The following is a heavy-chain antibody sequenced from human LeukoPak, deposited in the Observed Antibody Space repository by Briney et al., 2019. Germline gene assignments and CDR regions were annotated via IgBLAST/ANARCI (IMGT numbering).Heavy chain of an antibody. CDR3: ARRYFDL. CDR1: GFTFDSYW. V-gene: IGHV3-7*03. Sequence: GGSLRLSCVASGFTFDSYWMGWVRQAPGKGLEWVANIKQDGSEKHYVDSVKGRFIISRDNARNSLYLQMNNLRVEDTAVYYCARRYFDLWGRGTLVTVSS. J-gene: IGHJ2*01. CDR2: IKQDGSEK.